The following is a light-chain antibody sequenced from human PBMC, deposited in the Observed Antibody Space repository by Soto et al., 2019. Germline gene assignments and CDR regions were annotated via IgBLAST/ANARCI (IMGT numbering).Light chain of an antibody. V-gene: IGKV1-5*03. CDR3: QHYNSYSES. Sequence: DIQMTQSPSTLSGSVGDRVTITCRASQTISSWLAWYQQKPGKAPKLLIYKASTLKSGVPSRFSGSGPGTEFTLTISSLQPDDFATAYCQHYNSYSESFGQGTKVELK. J-gene: IGKJ1*01. CDR1: QTISSW. CDR2: KAS.